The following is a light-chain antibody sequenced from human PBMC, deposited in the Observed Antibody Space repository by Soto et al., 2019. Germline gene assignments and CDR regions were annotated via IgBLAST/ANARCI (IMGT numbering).Light chain of an antibody. V-gene: IGKV3-20*01. Sequence: EIVLTQSPGTLSLSPGQRATLSCRASHIVRSSHLAWYQQMPGQAPRLLIYGASTRATGIPDRFSGSGSGTDFTLTISRLEPEDFAVYYCQQYSSSPLTFGGGTKVDIK. CDR3: QQYSSSPLT. J-gene: IGKJ4*01. CDR2: GAS. CDR1: HIVRSSH.